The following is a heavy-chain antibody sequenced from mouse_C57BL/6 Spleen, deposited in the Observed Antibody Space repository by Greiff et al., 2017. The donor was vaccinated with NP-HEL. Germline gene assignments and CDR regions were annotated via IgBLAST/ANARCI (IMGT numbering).Heavy chain of an antibody. D-gene: IGHD2-3*01. V-gene: IGHV1-81*01. CDR2: IYPRSGNT. Sequence: QVQLQQSGAELARPGASVKLSCKASGYTFTSYGISWVKQRTGQGLEWIGEIYPRSGNTYYNEKFKGKATLTADKSSSTAYMELRSLTSEDSAVYFCARGEVYDGLGGFAYWGQGTLVTVSA. J-gene: IGHJ3*01. CDR3: ARGEVYDGLGGFAY. CDR1: GYTFTSYG.